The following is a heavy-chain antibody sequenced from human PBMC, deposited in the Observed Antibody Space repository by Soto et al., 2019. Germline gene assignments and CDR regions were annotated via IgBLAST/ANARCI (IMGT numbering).Heavy chain of an antibody. CDR2: IRQDGSEK. D-gene: IGHD2-21*01. J-gene: IGHJ3*02. CDR3: ARECGGDCYSIEAFDI. CDR1: GFSFSKLW. V-gene: IGHV3-7*01. Sequence: GGSLRLSCAASGFSFSKLWMSWVRQSPGKGLEWVANIRQDGSEKNYMDSVKGRFTISRDNAKNSLYLQMNSLRAEDTAVYYCARECGGDCYSIEAFDIWGQGTMVTVSS.